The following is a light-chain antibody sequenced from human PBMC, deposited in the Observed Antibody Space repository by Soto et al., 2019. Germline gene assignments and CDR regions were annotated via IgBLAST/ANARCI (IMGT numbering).Light chain of an antibody. J-gene: IGKJ4*01. CDR3: QQYDNYQIT. CDR1: QSISSW. V-gene: IGKV1-5*01. CDR2: DAS. Sequence: DIPMTQSPSTLSASVGDRVTITCRASQSISSWLAWYQQKPGKAPNLLIYDASTLQSGVPSRFSGSGSGTEFTLTISSLQPDDFATYYCQQYDNYQITFGGGTKVEIK.